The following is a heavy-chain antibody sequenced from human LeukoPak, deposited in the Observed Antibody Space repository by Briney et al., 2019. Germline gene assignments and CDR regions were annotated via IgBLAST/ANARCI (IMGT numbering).Heavy chain of an antibody. CDR2: IIPIFGTA. CDR1: GGTFSSYA. V-gene: IGHV1-69*13. Sequence: ASVKVSCKASGGTFSSYAISWVQQAPGQGLEWMGGIIPIFGTANYAQKFQGRVTITADESTSTAYMELSSLRSEDTAVYYCARDRSGSYYSYFDYWGQGTLVTVSS. J-gene: IGHJ4*02. CDR3: ARDRSGSYYSYFDY. D-gene: IGHD1-26*01.